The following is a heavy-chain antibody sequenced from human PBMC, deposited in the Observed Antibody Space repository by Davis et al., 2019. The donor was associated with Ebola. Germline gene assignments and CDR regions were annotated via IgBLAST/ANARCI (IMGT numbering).Heavy chain of an antibody. CDR3: ARGRYFDWLLSPYGMDV. Sequence: AASVKVSCKASGYTFTSYGISWVRQAPGQGLEWMGWISAYNGNTNYAQKFQGRVTITRDTSASTAYMELSSLRSEDTAVYYCARGRYFDWLLSPYGMDVWGQGTTVTVSS. J-gene: IGHJ6*02. CDR2: ISAYNGNT. D-gene: IGHD3-9*01. CDR1: GYTFTSYG. V-gene: IGHV1-18*01.